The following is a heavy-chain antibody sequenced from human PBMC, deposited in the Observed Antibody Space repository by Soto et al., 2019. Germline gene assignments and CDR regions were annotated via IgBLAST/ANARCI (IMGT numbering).Heavy chain of an antibody. D-gene: IGHD6-13*01. CDR3: ARVRLAAASKMPFDY. Sequence: SETLSLTCAVSGGSISSSNWWSWVRQPPGKGLEWIGEIYHSGSTNYNPSLKSRVTISVDKSKNQFSLKLSSVTAADTAVYYCARVRLAAASKMPFDYWGQGTLVTVSS. J-gene: IGHJ4*02. CDR2: IYHSGST. V-gene: IGHV4-4*02. CDR1: GGSISSSNW.